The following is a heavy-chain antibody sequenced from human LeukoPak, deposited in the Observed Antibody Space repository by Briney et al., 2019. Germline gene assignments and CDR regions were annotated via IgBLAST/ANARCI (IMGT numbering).Heavy chain of an antibody. V-gene: IGHV1-2*02. CDR3: AREAAVGRHFDY. J-gene: IGHJ4*02. CDR2: INPNSGGT. D-gene: IGHD3-10*01. Sequence: ASVKVSCKASGYTFTGYYMHWVRQAPGPGLEWMGWINPNSGGTNYAQKFQGRVTMTRDTSIRTVYMELSRLRSDDTAVYYCAREAAVGRHFDYWGQGTLATVSS. CDR1: GYTFTGYY.